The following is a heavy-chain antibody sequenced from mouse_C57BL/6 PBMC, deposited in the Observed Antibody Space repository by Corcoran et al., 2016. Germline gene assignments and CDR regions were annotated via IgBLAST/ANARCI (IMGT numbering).Heavy chain of an antibody. J-gene: IGHJ2*01. D-gene: IGHD2-4*01. V-gene: IGHV1-26*01. CDR3: ARCDYKDY. CDR1: GYTFTDYY. Sequence: EVQLQQSGPELVKHGASVKISCKASGYTFTDYYMNWVKQSHGKSLEWIGDINPNNGGTSYNQKFKGKATLTVDKSSSTAYMELRSLTSEDSAVYYCARCDYKDYWGQGTTLTVSS. CDR2: INPNNGGT.